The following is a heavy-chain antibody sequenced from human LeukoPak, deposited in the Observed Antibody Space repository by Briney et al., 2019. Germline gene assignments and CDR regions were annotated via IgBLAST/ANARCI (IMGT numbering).Heavy chain of an antibody. V-gene: IGHV3-7*01. D-gene: IGHD2-15*01. CDR3: ARRFCSGNTCYPSFDY. J-gene: IGHJ4*02. CDR2: IKQDGSEK. Sequence: GVLRLSCAVSGFTFSNYWMTWVRQAPGKGLEWVANIKQDGSEKYYVDSVKGRFTTSRDNAQNSLFLHMNSLRAEDTAVYYCARRFCSGNTCYPSFDYWGQGALVTVSS. CDR1: GFTFSNYW.